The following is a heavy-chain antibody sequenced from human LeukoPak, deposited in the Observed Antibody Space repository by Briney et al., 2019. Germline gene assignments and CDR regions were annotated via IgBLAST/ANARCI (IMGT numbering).Heavy chain of an antibody. J-gene: IGHJ5*02. V-gene: IGHV1-46*01. CDR1: GYTFTSYY. Sequence: ASVKVSCKASGYTFTSYYMHWVRQAPGQGLEWMGIINPSGGSTSYAQKFQGRVTMTRDTSTNTVYMELSSLRSGDTAVYYCAREAGYVPQYNWFDPWGQGTLVTVSS. D-gene: IGHD5-12*01. CDR3: AREAGYVPQYNWFDP. CDR2: INPSGGST.